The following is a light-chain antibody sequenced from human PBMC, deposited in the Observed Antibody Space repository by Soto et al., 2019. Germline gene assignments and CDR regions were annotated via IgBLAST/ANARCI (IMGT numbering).Light chain of an antibody. CDR1: QSISSW. V-gene: IGKV1-5*03. J-gene: IGKJ5*01. CDR3: HQYNSYPIT. CDR2: KAS. Sequence: DIQMTQSPSTLSASVGDRVTITCRASQSISSWLAWYQQKPGKAPKSLIYKASSLESGVPSRFSGSGSGTEFTLTISSLQPDDFATYYCHQYNSYPITFGQGTRLEIK.